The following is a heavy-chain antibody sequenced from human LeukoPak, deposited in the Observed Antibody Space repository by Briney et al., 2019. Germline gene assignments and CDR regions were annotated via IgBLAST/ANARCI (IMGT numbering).Heavy chain of an antibody. D-gene: IGHD6-25*01. V-gene: IGHV3-30*02. CDR3: ASGSNYYYMDV. J-gene: IGHJ6*03. CDR1: GFTFRSYG. CDR2: IGYDGSNK. Sequence: GGSLRLSCAASGFTFRSYGVHWVRQAPGKGLEWVAFIGYDGSNKYYADSVKGRFTISRDNSKNTLYLQMNSLRADDTAVYYCASGSNYYYMDVWGKGTTVTISS.